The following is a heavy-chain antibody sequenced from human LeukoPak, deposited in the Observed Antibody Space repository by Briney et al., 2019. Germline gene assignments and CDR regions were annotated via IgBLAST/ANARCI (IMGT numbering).Heavy chain of an antibody. D-gene: IGHD5-12*01. V-gene: IGHV3-15*07. CDR1: GFTFSNAW. Sequence: GGSLRLSCAASGFTFSNAWMNWVRQAPGKGLEWVGRIKSKTDGGTTDYAAPVKGRFTISRDDSKNTLYLQMNSLKTEDTAVYYCTTSPLSGRVYYYGMDVWGQGTTVTVSS. J-gene: IGHJ6*02. CDR3: TTSPLSGRVYYYGMDV. CDR2: IKSKTDGGTT.